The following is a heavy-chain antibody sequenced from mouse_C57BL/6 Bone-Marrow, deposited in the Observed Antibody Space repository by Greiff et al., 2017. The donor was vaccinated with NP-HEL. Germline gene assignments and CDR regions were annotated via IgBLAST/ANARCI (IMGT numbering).Heavy chain of an antibody. CDR1: GISITTGYYR. D-gene: IGHD1-1*01. Sequence: VQLKESGPGLVKPSQTVFLTCTVTGISITTGYYRWSWIRQFPGNKLEWIGYIYYGGTITYNPSLTSRTPIPRNTPKNQFFLEMNSFTAEDTAKDYCARDCSSDAMWYWGTGTTVTAAS. CDR3: ARDCSSDAMWY. J-gene: IGHJ4*01. CDR2: IYYGGTI. V-gene: IGHV3-5*01.